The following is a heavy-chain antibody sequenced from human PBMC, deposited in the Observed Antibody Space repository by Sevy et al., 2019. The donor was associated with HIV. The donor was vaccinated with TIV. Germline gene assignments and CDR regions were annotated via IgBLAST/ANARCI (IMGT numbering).Heavy chain of an antibody. Sequence: GGSLRLSCAVSGFTFRRYSMNWVRQAPGKGLEWVSSISSSSSYIYYTDSVKGRFTISRDNAKNSLYLQMNSLRAEDTAVYYCVRDGGCSSTSCLLYFDYWGQGTLVTVSS. CDR3: VRDGGCSSTSCLLYFDY. CDR2: ISSSSSYI. J-gene: IGHJ4*02. CDR1: GFTFRRYS. D-gene: IGHD2-2*01. V-gene: IGHV3-21*01.